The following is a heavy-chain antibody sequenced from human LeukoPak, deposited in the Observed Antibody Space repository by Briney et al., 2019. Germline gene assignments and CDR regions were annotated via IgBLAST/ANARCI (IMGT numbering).Heavy chain of an antibody. CDR1: GFTFSSYA. J-gene: IGHJ6*02. CDR3: ARGEIPACSSTGCYLYYYYGMDV. CDR2: ISSNGGST. V-gene: IGHV3-64*01. D-gene: IGHD2-2*01. Sequence: QPGGSLRLSCAASGFTFSSYAMPWVRQAPGKGLEYVSAISSNGGSTYYANSVKGRFTISRDNSKNTLYLQMGSLRAEDMAVYYCARGEIPACSSTGCYLYYYYGMDVWGQGTTVTVSS.